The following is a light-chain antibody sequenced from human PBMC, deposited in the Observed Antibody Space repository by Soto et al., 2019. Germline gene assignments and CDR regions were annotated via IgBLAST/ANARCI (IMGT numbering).Light chain of an antibody. V-gene: IGKV3-15*01. Sequence: EIVMTQSPATLSVSPAERATLSCRASQSVGSNLAWYQQKPGQAPRLLIYGASTRATGIPARFSGSGSGTEFTLTISSLQSEDFAIYFCQQYNYWPPDRTFGQGTKVEIK. CDR2: GAS. CDR3: QQYNYWPPDRT. J-gene: IGKJ1*01. CDR1: QSVGSN.